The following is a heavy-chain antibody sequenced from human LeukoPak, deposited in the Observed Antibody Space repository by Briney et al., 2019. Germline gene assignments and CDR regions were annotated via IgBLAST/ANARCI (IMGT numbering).Heavy chain of an antibody. CDR3: ARGGEGLVLVPPHFDY. CDR1: GFTFSGYW. D-gene: IGHD2-2*01. J-gene: IGHJ4*02. Sequence: PRGSLRLSCADSGFTFSGYWMNWVRQAPGKGLEWVANINQNGGEKYYVDSVKGRFTISRDNGKNSLSLQMSSLRDEDTAVYYCARGGEGLVLVPPHFDYWGQGTLVTVSS. V-gene: IGHV3-7*01. CDR2: INQNGGEK.